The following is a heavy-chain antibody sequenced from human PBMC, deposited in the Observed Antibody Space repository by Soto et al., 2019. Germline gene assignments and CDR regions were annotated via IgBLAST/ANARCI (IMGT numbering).Heavy chain of an antibody. CDR1: GYTFTSYD. D-gene: IGHD3-3*01. CDR2: MNPNSGNT. Sequence: ASVKVSCKASGYTFTSYDINWVRQATGQGLEWLGWMNPNSGNTGYAQKFQGRVTMTRNTSISTAYMELSSLRSEDTAVYYCASMLKTWRGLEYYFDYWGQGTLVTSPQ. CDR3: ASMLKTWRGLEYYFDY. J-gene: IGHJ4*02. V-gene: IGHV1-8*01.